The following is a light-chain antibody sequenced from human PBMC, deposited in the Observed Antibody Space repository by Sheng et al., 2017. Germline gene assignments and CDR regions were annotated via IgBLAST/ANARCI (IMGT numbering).Light chain of an antibody. CDR2: GNR. CDR3: QSYDSSLSGWV. V-gene: IGLV1-40*01. Sequence: QSVLTQPPSVSGAPGQRVTISCTGSTSNIGTGYDVHWYQQLPGTAPKLLMYGNRNRPSGVPDRFSGSRSGSSASLAITGLQAEDEADYYCQSYDSSLSGWVFGGGTKLTVL. J-gene: IGLJ3*02. CDR1: TSNIGTGYD.